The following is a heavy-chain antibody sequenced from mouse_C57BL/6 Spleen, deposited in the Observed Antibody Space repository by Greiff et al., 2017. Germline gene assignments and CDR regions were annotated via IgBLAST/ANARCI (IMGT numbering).Heavy chain of an antibody. CDR1: GFTFSDYG. J-gene: IGHJ2*01. CDR2: ISSGSSTI. CDR3: ARGDYFDY. Sequence: DVMLVESGGGLVKPGGSLKLSCAASGFTFSDYGMHWVRQAPEKGLEWVAYISSGSSTIYYADTVKGRFTISRDDAKNTLFLQMTSLRSEDTAMYYCARGDYFDYWGQGTTLTVSS. V-gene: IGHV5-17*01.